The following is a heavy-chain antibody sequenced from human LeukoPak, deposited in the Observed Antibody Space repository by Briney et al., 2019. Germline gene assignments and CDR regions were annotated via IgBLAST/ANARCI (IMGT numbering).Heavy chain of an antibody. CDR2: ISPSGDIT. Sequence: GGSLRLSCAGSGFSFSSHGMNWVRQAPGKGLEWVSGISPSGDITYYTDSVRGRFTISRDNSKNTLYLQMNSLRAEDTAVYYCAKDGYGPGDYWGQGTLVTVSS. V-gene: IGHV3-23*01. J-gene: IGHJ4*02. D-gene: IGHD5-18*01. CDR3: AKDGYGPGDY. CDR1: GFSFSSHG.